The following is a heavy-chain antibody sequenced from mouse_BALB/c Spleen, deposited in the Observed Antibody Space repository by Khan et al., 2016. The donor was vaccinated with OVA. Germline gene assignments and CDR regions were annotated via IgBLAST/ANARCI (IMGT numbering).Heavy chain of an antibody. D-gene: IGHD1-1*01. Sequence: EVMLVESGGGLVQPGGSRKLSCAASGFTFNSYGMHWVRQAPEKGLEWVAYISGDSNTIYYADTVKGRFTISRDNPKNTLFLQMTSLMSEDTAMYYCATSYCYGYYFDYWGPGTTLTVS. CDR1: GFTFNSYG. J-gene: IGHJ2*01. V-gene: IGHV5-17*02. CDR3: ATSYCYGYYFDY. CDR2: ISGDSNTI.